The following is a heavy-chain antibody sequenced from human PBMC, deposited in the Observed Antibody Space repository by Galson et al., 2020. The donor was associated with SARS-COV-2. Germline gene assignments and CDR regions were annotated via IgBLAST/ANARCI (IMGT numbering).Heavy chain of an antibody. D-gene: IGHD6-13*01. CDR1: GYTFTGYY. CDR2: INPNSGGT. CDR3: ALIEAAGTEYDAFDI. V-gene: IGHV1-2*04. Sequence: ASVKVSCKASGYTFTGYYMHWVRQAPGQGLEWMGWINPNSGGTNYAQKFQGWVTMTRDTSISTAYMELSRLRSDDTAVYYCALIEAAGTEYDAFDIWGQGTMVTVSS. J-gene: IGHJ3*02.